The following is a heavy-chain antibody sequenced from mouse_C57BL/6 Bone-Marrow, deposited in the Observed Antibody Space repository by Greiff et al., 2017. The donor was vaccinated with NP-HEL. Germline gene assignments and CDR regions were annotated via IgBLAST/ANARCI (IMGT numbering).Heavy chain of an antibody. J-gene: IGHJ2*01. CDR1: GYAFSSSW. D-gene: IGHD1-1*01. Sequence: VKLQESGPELVKPGASVKISCKASGYAFSSSWMNWVKQRPGKGLEWIGRIYPGDGDTNYNGKFKGKATLTADKSSSTAYMQLSSLTSEDSAVYFCASPYYYGSSYLDYWGQGTTLTVSS. CDR2: IYPGDGDT. V-gene: IGHV1-82*01. CDR3: ASPYYYGSSYLDY.